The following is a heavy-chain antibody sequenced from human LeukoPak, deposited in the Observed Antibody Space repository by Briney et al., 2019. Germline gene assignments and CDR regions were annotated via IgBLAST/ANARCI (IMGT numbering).Heavy chain of an antibody. J-gene: IGHJ4*02. CDR3: ARVIYYYGSGSYYAFDY. CDR2: INPNSGGT. Sequence: ASVKVSCKASGYTFTGYYMHWVRQAPGQGLEWMGWINPNSGGTNYAQKFQGRVTMTRDTSISTAYMELSRLRSDDTAVYYSARVIYYYGSGSYYAFDYWGQGTLVTVSS. V-gene: IGHV1-2*02. D-gene: IGHD3-10*01. CDR1: GYTFTGYY.